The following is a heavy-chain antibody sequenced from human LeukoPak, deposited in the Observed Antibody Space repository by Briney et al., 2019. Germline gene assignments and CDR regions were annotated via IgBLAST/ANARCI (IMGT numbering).Heavy chain of an antibody. D-gene: IGHD3-9*01. V-gene: IGHV1-24*01. CDR3: ATLLSGYYDILTGYYEYFQH. J-gene: IGHJ1*01. CDR2: FDPEDGET. CDR1: GYTLTELS. Sequence: GASVKVSCKVSGYTLTELSMHWVRQAPGKGLEWMGGFDPEDGETIYAQKFQGRVTMTEDTSTDTAYMELSSLRSEDTAVYYCATLLSGYYDILTGYYEYFQHWGQGTPVTVSS.